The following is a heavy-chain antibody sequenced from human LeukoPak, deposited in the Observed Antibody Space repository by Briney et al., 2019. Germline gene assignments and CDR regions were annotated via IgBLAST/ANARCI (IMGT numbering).Heavy chain of an antibody. V-gene: IGHV3-7*01. J-gene: IGHJ4*02. CDR2: IKQDGSEK. Sequence: GGSLRLSCAASGFTFSSYWMCWVRQAPGKGLEWVANIKQDGSEKYYVDSVRGRFTISRDNAKNSLYLQMNSLRAEDTAVYYCTTDHVDTDYWGQGTLVTVSS. D-gene: IGHD5-18*01. CDR1: GFTFSSYW. CDR3: TTDHVDTDY.